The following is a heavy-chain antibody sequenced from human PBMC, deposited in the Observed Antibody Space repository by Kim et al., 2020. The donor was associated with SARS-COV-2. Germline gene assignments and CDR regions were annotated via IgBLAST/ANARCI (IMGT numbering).Heavy chain of an antibody. V-gene: IGHV5-51*01. J-gene: IGHJ6*02. Sequence: YSPSFQGQVTISADKSISTAYLQWSSLKASDTAMYYCARPTQTYYYGMDVWGQGTTVTVSS. CDR3: ARPTQTYYYGMDV.